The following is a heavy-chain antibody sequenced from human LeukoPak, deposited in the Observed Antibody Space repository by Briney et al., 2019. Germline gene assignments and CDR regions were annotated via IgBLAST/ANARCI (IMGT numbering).Heavy chain of an antibody. Sequence: PSETLSLTCTVSGGSVSSGSYYWRWIRQPPGKGLEWIGYIYYSRSTNYNPSLKSRVTISVDTSKNQFSLKLSSVTAADTAVYYCARAKYDYGFTVNYWGQGTLVTVSS. D-gene: IGHD4-17*01. V-gene: IGHV4-61*01. CDR2: IYYSRST. CDR1: GGSVSSGSYY. CDR3: ARAKYDYGFTVNY. J-gene: IGHJ4*02.